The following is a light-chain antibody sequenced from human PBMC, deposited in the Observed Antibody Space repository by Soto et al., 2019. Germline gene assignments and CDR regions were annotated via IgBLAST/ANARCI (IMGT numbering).Light chain of an antibody. CDR1: SSNIGSNY. CDR3: AAWDDSLSGLV. CDR2: RNN. V-gene: IGLV1-47*01. Sequence: QSVLTQPPSASGTPGQRVTISCSGSSSNIGSNYVYWYQQLPGTAPKLLIYRNNQRPSGVPDRFSGSKSGTSASLAISGLRSEDEADYYCAAWDDSLSGLVFGGGTKLT. J-gene: IGLJ2*01.